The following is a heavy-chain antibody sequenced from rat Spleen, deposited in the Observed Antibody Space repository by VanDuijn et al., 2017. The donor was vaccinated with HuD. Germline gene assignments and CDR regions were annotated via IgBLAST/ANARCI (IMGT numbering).Heavy chain of an antibody. CDR2: ISYDGSST. Sequence: EVQLVESDGGLVQPGRSLKLSCAASGFTFSDYYMAWVRQAPTKGLEWVATISYDGSSTYYRDSVKGRFTISRDNAKSTLYLQMDSLRSEDTATYYCARRAYGYNYGYVMDAWGQGASVTVSS. V-gene: IGHV5-29*01. D-gene: IGHD1-9*01. CDR1: GFTFSDYY. CDR3: ARRAYGYNYGYVMDA. J-gene: IGHJ4*01.